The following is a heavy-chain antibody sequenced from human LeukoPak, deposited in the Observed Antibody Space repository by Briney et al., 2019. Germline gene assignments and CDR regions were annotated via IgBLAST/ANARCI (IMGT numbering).Heavy chain of an antibody. D-gene: IGHD4/OR15-4a*01. J-gene: IGHJ6*03. V-gene: IGHV3-48*01. CDR1: GFTFSNYR. Sequence: GGSLRLSCAASGFTFSNYRMNWVRQSPEKGLEWIAFIGTTTTMYYADSVKGRFTISRDNAKNSLYLQMNSLTVEDTAVYYCARRGADSYYYYMDVWGRGTTVIVSS. CDR2: IGTTTTM. CDR3: ARRGADSYYYYMDV.